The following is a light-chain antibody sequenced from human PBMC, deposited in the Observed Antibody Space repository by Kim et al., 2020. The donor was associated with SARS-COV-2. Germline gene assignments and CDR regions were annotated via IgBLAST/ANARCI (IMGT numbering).Light chain of an antibody. J-gene: IGKJ4*01. V-gene: IGKV3-15*01. CDR3: QQYNNKPPIT. CDR2: GAS. Sequence: EIVMTQSPATLSVSPGERATLSCRASQSVSSTLAWYQQKPGQAPRLLIYGASTRATGIPARFSGSGSGTEFTLTISSLQSEDFAVYYCQQYNNKPPITFGAGTKLDIK. CDR1: QSVSST.